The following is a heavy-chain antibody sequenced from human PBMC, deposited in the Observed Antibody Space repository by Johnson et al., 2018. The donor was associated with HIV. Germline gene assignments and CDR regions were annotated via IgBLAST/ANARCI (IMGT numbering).Heavy chain of an antibody. CDR1: GFIFSSYH. D-gene: IGHD2-21*02. CDR2: ISNDGNNK. Sequence: QVQLVESGGGVVQPGMSLRLSCAASGFIFSSYHMHWVRQAPCKGLEWVALISNDGNNKYHADSVKGRFTISRDNSKNTLFLQMNSLTADDTAIYYCAKVADPYCGGDCYSWLFAFDFWGHGTMVTVSS. J-gene: IGHJ3*01. CDR3: AKVADPYCGGDCYSWLFAFDF. V-gene: IGHV3-30*04.